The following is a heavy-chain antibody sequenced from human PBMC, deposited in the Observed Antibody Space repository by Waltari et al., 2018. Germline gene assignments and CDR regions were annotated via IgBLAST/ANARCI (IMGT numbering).Heavy chain of an antibody. CDR1: GYTLTELS. CDR2: FDPEDGET. CDR3: ATRGSGSYHGWFDP. D-gene: IGHD1-26*01. V-gene: IGHV1-24*01. J-gene: IGHJ5*02. Sequence: QVQLVQSGAEVKKPGASVKVSCQVSGYTLTELSMHWVRQAPGKGLEWMGGFDPEDGETIYAQKFQGRVTMTEVTSTDTAYMELSSLRSEDTAVYYCATRGSGSYHGWFDPWGQGTLVTVSS.